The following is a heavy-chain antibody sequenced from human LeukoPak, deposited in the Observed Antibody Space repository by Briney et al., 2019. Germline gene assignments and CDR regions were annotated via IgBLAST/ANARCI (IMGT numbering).Heavy chain of an antibody. J-gene: IGHJ4*02. V-gene: IGHV4-4*09. D-gene: IGHD4-17*01. Sequence: SVTLSLTCAVYGGSFSGYYWSWIRQPPGKGLEWIGYIYTSGSTNYNPSLKSRVTISVDTSKNQFSLKLSSVTAADTAVYYCARAGTTVTTLFDYWGQGTLVTVSS. CDR3: ARAGTTVTTLFDY. CDR1: GGSFSGYY. CDR2: IYTSGST.